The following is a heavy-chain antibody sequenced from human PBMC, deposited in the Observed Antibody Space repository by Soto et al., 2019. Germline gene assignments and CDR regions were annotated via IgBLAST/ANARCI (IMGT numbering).Heavy chain of an antibody. CDR3: ATYDFWSGYYWP. D-gene: IGHD3-3*01. CDR2: IYYSGST. J-gene: IGHJ5*02. CDR1: GGSISGYC. Sequence: SEILSLTWTVAGGSISGYCVSWIRQPTGKGLEWIGYIYYSGSTNYNPSLKSRVTISVDTSKNQFSLKLSSVTAADTAVYYCATYDFWSGYYWPWGQGTLVTVSS. V-gene: IGHV4-59*01.